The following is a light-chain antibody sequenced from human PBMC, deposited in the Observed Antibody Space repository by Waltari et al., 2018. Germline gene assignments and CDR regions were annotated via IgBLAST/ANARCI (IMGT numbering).Light chain of an antibody. V-gene: IGLV4-69*01. CDR1: SGHTSNV. CDR3: QTGGHGTWV. Sequence: QLVLTQSPSASASLGASVRLTCPLSSGHTSNVIAWHQQQPEKGPRYLMKVNSDGSHTKGDEIPDRFSGSSSGAECYLTISSLQSEDEADYYCQTGGHGTWVFGGGTKLTVL. J-gene: IGLJ3*02. CDR2: VNSDGSH.